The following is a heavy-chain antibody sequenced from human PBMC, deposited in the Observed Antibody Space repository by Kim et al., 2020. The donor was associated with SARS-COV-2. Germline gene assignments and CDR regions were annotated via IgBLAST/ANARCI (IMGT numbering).Heavy chain of an antibody. Sequence: NYAQKFQGRVTITADKSTSTAYMELSSLRSEDTAVYYCAKGVRYFEPFDPWGQGTLVTVSS. J-gene: IGHJ5*02. D-gene: IGHD3-9*01. V-gene: IGHV1-69*02. CDR3: AKGVRYFEPFDP.